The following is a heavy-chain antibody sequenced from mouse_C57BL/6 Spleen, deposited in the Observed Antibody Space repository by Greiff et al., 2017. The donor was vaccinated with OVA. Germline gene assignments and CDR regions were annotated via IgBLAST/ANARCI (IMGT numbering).Heavy chain of an antibody. CDR3: ARGSYYGSSYVGYAMDY. CDR2: IDPSDSET. CDR1: GYTFTSYW. V-gene: IGHV1-52*01. Sequence: QVQLKQPGAELVRPGSSVKLSCKASGYTFTSYWMHWVKQRPIQGLEWIGNIDPSDSETHYNQKFKDKATLTVDKSSSTAYMQLSSLTSEDSAVYYCARGSYYGSSYVGYAMDYWGRGTSVTVSS. J-gene: IGHJ4*01. D-gene: IGHD1-1*01.